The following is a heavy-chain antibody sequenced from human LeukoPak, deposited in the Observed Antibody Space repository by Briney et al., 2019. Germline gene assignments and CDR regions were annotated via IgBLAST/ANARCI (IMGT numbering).Heavy chain of an antibody. D-gene: IGHD3-22*01. CDR1: GGSISSYY. J-gene: IGHJ4*02. Sequence: PAETLSLTCTVSGGSISSYYLSWVRQPPGKGLEWIGHISYSGRTTYNPPLTSRVTMSLATSKNQFSLKLNSVPAADTAVDYCARHTDPSGYYFHCDSWGQGALVTVSS. CDR2: ISYSGRT. V-gene: IGHV4-59*08. CDR3: ARHTDPSGYYFHCDS.